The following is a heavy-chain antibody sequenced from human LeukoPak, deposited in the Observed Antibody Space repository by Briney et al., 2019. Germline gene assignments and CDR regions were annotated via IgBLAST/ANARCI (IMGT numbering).Heavy chain of an antibody. CDR1: GFTFSSYS. D-gene: IGHD4-17*01. J-gene: IGHJ4*02. CDR3: ARDGTYGGNGFDY. Sequence: GGSLRLSCAASGFTFSSYSINWVRQAPGKGLEWVSSISSSSSYIYYADSVKGRFTISRDNAKNSLYLQMNSLRAEDTAVYYCARDGTYGGNGFDYWGQGTLVTVSS. V-gene: IGHV3-21*01. CDR2: ISSSSSYI.